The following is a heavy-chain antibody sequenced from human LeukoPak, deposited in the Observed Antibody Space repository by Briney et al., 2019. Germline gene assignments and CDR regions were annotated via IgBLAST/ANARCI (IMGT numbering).Heavy chain of an antibody. CDR1: GFTLSDFY. Sequence: PGGSLRLSCAASGFTLSDFYMSWIRQAPGKGLTWVSVIYSSGSTYYADSVKGRFAISRDDSKNTRHLQMDSLRAEDTAIYYCARAHGRITRDAYFDYWGQGTLVTVSS. V-gene: IGHV3-53*01. D-gene: IGHD3-10*01. CDR2: IYSSGST. J-gene: IGHJ4*02. CDR3: ARAHGRITRDAYFDY.